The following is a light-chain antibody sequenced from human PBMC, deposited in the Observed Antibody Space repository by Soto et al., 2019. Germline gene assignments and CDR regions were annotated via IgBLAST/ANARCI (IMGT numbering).Light chain of an antibody. V-gene: IGLV2-23*02. J-gene: IGLJ3*02. CDR2: EVT. CDR3: CSYADTRTVV. Sequence: QSALTQPASVSGSPGQSITISCIGTSSDVGSYNIVSWYQQHPGKAPQLMIYEVTKRPSGVSDRFSGSKSGNTASLTISGLQAEDEADYYCCSYADTRTVVFGGGTKLTVL. CDR1: SSDVGSYNI.